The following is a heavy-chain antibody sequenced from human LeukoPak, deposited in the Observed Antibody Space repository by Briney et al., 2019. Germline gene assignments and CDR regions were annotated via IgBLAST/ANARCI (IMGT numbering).Heavy chain of an antibody. Sequence: QPGGSLRLSCAASGNYWMHWVRQVPGKGLVWVSHINSDGSWTSYADSVKGRFTISKDNAKNTVYLQMNSLRAEDTAVYYCVSFYETYWGRGTQVTVSS. J-gene: IGHJ4*02. V-gene: IGHV3-74*01. D-gene: IGHD2/OR15-2a*01. CDR3: VSFYETY. CDR1: GNYW. CDR2: INSDGSWT.